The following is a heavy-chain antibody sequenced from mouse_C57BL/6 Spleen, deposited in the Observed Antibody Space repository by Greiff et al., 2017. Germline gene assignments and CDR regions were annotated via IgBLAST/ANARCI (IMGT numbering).Heavy chain of an antibody. Sequence: QVQLKQPGAELVKPGASVKLSCKASGYTFTSYWMHWVKQRPGQGLEWIGMIHPNSGSTNYNEKFKSKATLTVDKSSSTAYMQLSSLTSEDSAVYYCARDYYGPYYLDYWGQGTTLTVSS. CDR1: GYTFTSYW. J-gene: IGHJ2*01. D-gene: IGHD1-1*01. CDR3: ARDYYGPYYLDY. CDR2: IHPNSGST. V-gene: IGHV1-64*01.